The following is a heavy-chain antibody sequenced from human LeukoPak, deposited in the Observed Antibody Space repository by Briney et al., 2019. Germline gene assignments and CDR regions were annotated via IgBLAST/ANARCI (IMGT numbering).Heavy chain of an antibody. CDR3: AKLITMVRGVIPTDY. CDR1: GFTFSSYA. Sequence: GGSLRLSCAASGFTFSSYAMSWVRQAPGKGLEWVSAISGSGGSTYYADSVKGRFTISRDNSKNTLYLQMNSLRAEDTAVYYCAKLITMVRGVIPTDYWGQGTLVTVSS. CDR2: ISGSGGST. D-gene: IGHD3-10*01. V-gene: IGHV3-23*01. J-gene: IGHJ4*02.